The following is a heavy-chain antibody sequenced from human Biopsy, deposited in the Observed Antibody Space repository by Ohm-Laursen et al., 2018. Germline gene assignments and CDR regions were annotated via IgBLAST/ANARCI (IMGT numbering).Heavy chain of an antibody. CDR3: TRDTTYYAGTTYYDALDV. V-gene: IGHV3-23*01. CDR2: INGSGGST. CDR1: GFTFTSYA. D-gene: IGHD2/OR15-2a*01. J-gene: IGHJ3*01. Sequence: SLRLSCAASGFTFTSYAMHWVRQAPGKGLECVSLINGSGGSTYYADPVKGRFTISRDNSKNTLYLQMNSLRAEDTAVYYCTRDTTYYAGTTYYDALDVWGQGTTVTVSS.